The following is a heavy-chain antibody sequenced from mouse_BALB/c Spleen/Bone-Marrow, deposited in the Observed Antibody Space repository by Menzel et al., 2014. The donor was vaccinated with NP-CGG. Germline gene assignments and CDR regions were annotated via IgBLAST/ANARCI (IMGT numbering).Heavy chain of an antibody. CDR3: ARSRGLYDSWYFDV. Sequence: VQLQQSGAELVKPGASVKLSCKASGYTFTSYWMNWVKQRPGQGLEWIGEIDPSDDYINYNQKVKGKGTLTVDKSSSTAYMQLSSLTSEDSAVYYCARSRGLYDSWYFDVWGAGTTFTASS. V-gene: IGHV1-69*02. CDR1: GYTFTSYW. J-gene: IGHJ1*01. D-gene: IGHD2-4*01. CDR2: IDPSDDYI.